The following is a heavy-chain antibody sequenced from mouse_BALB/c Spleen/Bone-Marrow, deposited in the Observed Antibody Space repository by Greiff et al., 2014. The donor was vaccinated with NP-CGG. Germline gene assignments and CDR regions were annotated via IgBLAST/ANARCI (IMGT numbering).Heavy chain of an antibody. CDR1: GFTFSDYY. Sequence: EVQLVESGGDLVKPGGSLKLSCAASGFTFSDYYMYWVRQTPEKRLEWVATISDGGSYTYYPDSVKGRFTISRDNAKNNLYLQMSSLKSEDTAMYYCARVLRPHYYAMDYWGQGTSVTVSS. CDR2: ISDGGSYT. D-gene: IGHD1-2*01. V-gene: IGHV5-4*02. J-gene: IGHJ4*01. CDR3: ARVLRPHYYAMDY.